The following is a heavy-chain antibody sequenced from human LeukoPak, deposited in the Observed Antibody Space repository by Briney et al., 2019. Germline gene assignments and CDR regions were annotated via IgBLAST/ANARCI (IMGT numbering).Heavy chain of an antibody. D-gene: IGHD5-12*01. CDR1: GGSFSGYY. Sequence: SETLSLTCAVYGGSFSGYYWSWIRQPPGKGLEWIGEINHSGSTNYNPSLKSRVTISVDTSKNQFSLKLSSVTAADTAVYYCARGPGIYSTWGQGTLVTVSS. J-gene: IGHJ5*02. CDR2: INHSGST. CDR3: ARGPGIYST. V-gene: IGHV4-34*01.